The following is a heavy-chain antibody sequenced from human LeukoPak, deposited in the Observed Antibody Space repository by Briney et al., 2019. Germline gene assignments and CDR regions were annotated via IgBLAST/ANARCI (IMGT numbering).Heavy chain of an antibody. Sequence: ASVKVSCKASGYTFTGYYMHWVRQAPGQGLEWMGWINPDSGGTNYAQKFQGRVTMTRDTSISTAYMELSRLRSDDTAVYYCAREYHHIYGSGSYRWFDPWGQGTLVTVSS. CDR2: INPDSGGT. D-gene: IGHD3-10*01. CDR3: AREYHHIYGSGSYRWFDP. CDR1: GYTFTGYY. J-gene: IGHJ5*02. V-gene: IGHV1-2*02.